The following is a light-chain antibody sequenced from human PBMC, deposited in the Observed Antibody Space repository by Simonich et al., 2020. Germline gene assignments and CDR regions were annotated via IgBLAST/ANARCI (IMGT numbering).Light chain of an antibody. CDR3: QQYDNLPT. CDR2: DAS. Sequence: DIQMTQSPSSLSASVRERVTITCQTSQDISNYLNWYQHKPGKAPKLLIYDASNLETGVPSRFSGSGSGTDFTFTISSLQPEDIATYYCQQYDNLPTFGGGTKVEIK. J-gene: IGKJ4*01. V-gene: IGKV1-33*01. CDR1: QDISNY.